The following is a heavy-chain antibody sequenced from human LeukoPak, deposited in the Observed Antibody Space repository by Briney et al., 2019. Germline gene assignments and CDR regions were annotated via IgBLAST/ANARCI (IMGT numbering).Heavy chain of an antibody. CDR1: GFIFRNSY. Sequence: GGSLRLSCAASGFIFRNSYMSWVRQAPGKGLEWVSYISSSSSSIHYADSVKGRFTISRDNAKNSLYLQMNSLRAEDTAVYYCARVSGADLSDYWGQGTLVTVSS. CDR3: ARVSGADLSDY. CDR2: ISSSSSSI. V-gene: IGHV3-11*04. J-gene: IGHJ4*02. D-gene: IGHD1-26*01.